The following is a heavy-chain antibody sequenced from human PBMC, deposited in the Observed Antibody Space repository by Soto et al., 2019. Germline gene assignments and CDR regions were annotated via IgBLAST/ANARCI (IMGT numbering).Heavy chain of an antibody. D-gene: IGHD1-20*01. CDR1: GGSISSGGYY. Sequence: QVQLQESGPGLVKPSQTLSLTCTVSGGSISSGGYYWSWIRQHPGKGLEWIGYSFYSGSTYYIPSLKSRVTILLVTFKNQFSLKLNSVTAADSTAHYCASVSAPCLYIFDIWGQGTKVIVSS. V-gene: IGHV4-31*03. CDR3: ASVSAPCLYIFDI. J-gene: IGHJ3*02. CDR2: SFYSGST.